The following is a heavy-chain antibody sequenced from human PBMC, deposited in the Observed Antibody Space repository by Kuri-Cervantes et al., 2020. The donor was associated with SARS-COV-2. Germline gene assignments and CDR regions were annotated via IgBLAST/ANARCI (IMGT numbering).Heavy chain of an antibody. D-gene: IGHD3-10*01. V-gene: IGHV3-9*01. CDR2: ISWNSGSI. CDR3: AKALVGGSGFYYGMDV. Sequence: GGSLRLSCAASGFTFDDYAMHWVRQAPGKGLEWVSGISWNSGSIGYADSVKGRFTISRDNAKNSLYLQMNSLRAEDTALYYCAKALVGGSGFYYGMDVWGQGTTVTVSS. CDR1: GFTFDDYA. J-gene: IGHJ6*02.